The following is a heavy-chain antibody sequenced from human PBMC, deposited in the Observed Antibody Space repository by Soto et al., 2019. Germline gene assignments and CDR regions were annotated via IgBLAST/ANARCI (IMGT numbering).Heavy chain of an antibody. CDR2: IYSGGAT. Sequence: EEQLVETGGGLMQPGGSLRLSCAASGLTVSSNYMSWVRQAPGMGLEWVSVIYSGGATFYADSVKGRFTISRDNSKNTLYLQMNSLRAEDTAVYYCARERSSGTYGWFDPWGQGTLVTVSS. J-gene: IGHJ5*02. CDR1: GLTVSSNY. CDR3: ARERSSGTYGWFDP. V-gene: IGHV3-53*02. D-gene: IGHD3-10*01.